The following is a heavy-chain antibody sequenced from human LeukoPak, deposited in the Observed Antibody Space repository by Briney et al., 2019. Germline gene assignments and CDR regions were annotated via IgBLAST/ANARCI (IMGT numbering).Heavy chain of an antibody. D-gene: IGHD4-17*01. Sequence: ASVKVSCKVSGYTLTELSMHWVRQAPGKGLEWMGGSDPEDGETIHAQKFHGRVTMTEDTSTDTAYMELSSLRSEDTAVYYCALMTTVTTSWGWFDPWGQGTLVTVSS. V-gene: IGHV1-24*01. CDR3: ALMTTVTTSWGWFDP. CDR2: SDPEDGET. J-gene: IGHJ5*02. CDR1: GYTLTELS.